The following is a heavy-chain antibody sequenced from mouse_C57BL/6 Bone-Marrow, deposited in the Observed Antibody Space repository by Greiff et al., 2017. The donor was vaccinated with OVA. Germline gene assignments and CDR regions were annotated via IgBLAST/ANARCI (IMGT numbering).Heavy chain of an antibody. CDR3: AREGVTTVDY. J-gene: IGHJ2*01. Sequence: QVKLQQPGAELVQPGASVKLSCKASGFSFNSYWMQWVKQRPGQGLEWIGEIDPSDSYSNYNQKFKGKATLTIDTSSSTAYMQLSSLTSEDSAVYYGAREGVTTVDYWGQGTTLTVSS. D-gene: IGHD2-2*01. V-gene: IGHV1-50*01. CDR1: GFSFNSYW. CDR2: IDPSDSYS.